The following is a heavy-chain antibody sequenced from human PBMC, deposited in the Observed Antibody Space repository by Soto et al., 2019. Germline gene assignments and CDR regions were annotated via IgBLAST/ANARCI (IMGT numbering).Heavy chain of an antibody. J-gene: IGHJ6*02. Sequence: QVQLQESGPRLVKPSATLSLTCTVSGGSITSSYWSWIRRPPGKGLEWIAYIYDTGISGYTPSTSFTPALQSRVTMSVDTSKSQFSLKLTSVTAADTAVYYCARGEGAFFYYGLDVWGQGITVTVSS. V-gene: IGHV4-59*01. CDR2: IYDTGISGYTPST. CDR1: GGSITSSY. CDR3: ARGEGAFFYYGLDV.